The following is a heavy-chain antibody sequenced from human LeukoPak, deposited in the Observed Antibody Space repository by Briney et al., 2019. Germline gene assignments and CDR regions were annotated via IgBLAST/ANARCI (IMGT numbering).Heavy chain of an antibody. CDR1: GFTFSSYS. D-gene: IGHD3-10*01. V-gene: IGHV3-21*01. CDR2: ISSSSSYI. J-gene: IGHJ5*02. Sequence: GGSLRLSCAASGFTFSSYSMNWVRQAPGKGLEWVSSISSSSSYIYYADSVKGRFTISRDNAKNSLYLQMNSLRAADTAVYYCAGDSESNGWFDPWGQGTLVTVSS. CDR3: AGDSESNGWFDP.